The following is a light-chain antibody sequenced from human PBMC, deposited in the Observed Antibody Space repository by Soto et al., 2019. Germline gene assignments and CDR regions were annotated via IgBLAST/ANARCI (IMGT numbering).Light chain of an antibody. V-gene: IGKV3-15*01. CDR2: DVS. CDR3: QQYNNWPFS. Sequence: TQSPSSLSASVGDRLTITCRASQSITTTFAWYQQKSGQSPRLLIYDVSTRATGVPARFSGTGSETDFTLTISGLQSEDSAVYFCQQYNNWPFSFGQGTRREIK. CDR1: QSITTT. J-gene: IGKJ5*01.